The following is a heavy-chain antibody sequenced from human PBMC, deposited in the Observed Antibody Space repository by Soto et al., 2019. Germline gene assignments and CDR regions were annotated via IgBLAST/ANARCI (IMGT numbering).Heavy chain of an antibody. V-gene: IGHV3-30*18. Sequence: QVQLVESGGGVVQPGRSLRLSCAASGFTFSSYGMHWVRQTPGKGLEWVAVISYDGSNKYYADFVKGRFTISRDNSKNTVYRQMNSLRAEDTAVYYCRNGRREGGTIFGMPVGRNYDMDVCGQGTTVTVSS. J-gene: IGHJ6*02. D-gene: IGHD3-3*01. CDR1: GFTFSSYG. CDR3: RNGRREGGTIFGMPVGRNYDMDV. CDR2: ISYDGSNK.